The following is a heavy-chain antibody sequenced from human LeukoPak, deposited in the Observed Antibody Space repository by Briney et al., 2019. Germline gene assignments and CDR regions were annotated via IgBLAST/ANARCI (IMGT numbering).Heavy chain of an antibody. D-gene: IGHD3-22*01. V-gene: IGHV1-2*02. CDR1: GYTFTGDY. CDR2: INPNSGGT. Sequence: ASVKVSCKASGYTFTGDYMHWVRQAPGQGLEWMGWINPNSGGTNYAQKFQGRVTMTRDTSISTAYMELSRLRSDDTAVYYCARNQDSSGYYYPLGGWGQGTLVTVSS. CDR3: ARNQDSSGYYYPLGG. J-gene: IGHJ4*02.